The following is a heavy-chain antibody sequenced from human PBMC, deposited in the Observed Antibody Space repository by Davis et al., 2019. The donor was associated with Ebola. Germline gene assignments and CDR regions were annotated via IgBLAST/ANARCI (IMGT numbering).Heavy chain of an antibody. J-gene: IGHJ3*02. V-gene: IGHV4-34*01. CDR2: INHSGST. D-gene: IGHD4-23*01. Sequence: SETLSLTCAVYGGSFSGYYWSWIRQPPGKGLEWIGEINHSGSTNYNPSLKSRVTISVDTSKNQFSLKLSSVTAADTAVYYCARGRGTVVTPRAFDIWGQGTMVTVSS. CDR1: GGSFSGYY. CDR3: ARGRGTVVTPRAFDI.